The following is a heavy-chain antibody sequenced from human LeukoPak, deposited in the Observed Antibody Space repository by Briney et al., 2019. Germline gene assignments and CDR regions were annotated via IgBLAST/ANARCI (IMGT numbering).Heavy chain of an antibody. CDR1: GFTVSSNY. D-gene: IGHD4-23*01. J-gene: IGHJ4*02. V-gene: IGHV3-53*05. CDR3: ARRWYFDY. Sequence: PGGSLRLSCAASGFTVSSNYMSWVRQAPGKGLEWVSIIYSGGTTYYADSVKGRFTISRDNSKNTLYLQMNSLRVEDTAVYYCARRWYFDYWGQGTLVTVSS. CDR2: IYSGGTT.